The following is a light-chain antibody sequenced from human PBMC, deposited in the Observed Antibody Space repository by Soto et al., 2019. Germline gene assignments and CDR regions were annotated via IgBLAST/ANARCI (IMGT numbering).Light chain of an antibody. CDR2: GAS. J-gene: IGKJ2*01. Sequence: EIVMTQSPATLSVSPGERATLSCRASQSVSSNLAWYQQKPGQAPRLLIYGASTRATGIPARFPGSGSGTEFTLTISSLQSEDFAMYSCQQYNNWPPYTFGQGTNLEIK. CDR1: QSVSSN. CDR3: QQYNNWPPYT. V-gene: IGKV3-15*01.